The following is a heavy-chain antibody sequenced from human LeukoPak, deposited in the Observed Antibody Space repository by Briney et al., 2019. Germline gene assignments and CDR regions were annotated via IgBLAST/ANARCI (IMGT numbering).Heavy chain of an antibody. V-gene: IGHV1-69*13. D-gene: IGHD3-10*01. J-gene: IGHJ6*02. CDR3: ARGGEYGDYNYGMDV. CDR2: IIPIFGTA. CDR1: GYTFTSYD. Sequence: SVKVSCKASGYTFTSYDINWVRQATGQGLEWMGGIIPIFGTANYAQKFQGRVTITADESTSTAYMELSSLRSEDTAVYYCARGGEYGDYNYGMDVWGQGTTVTVSS.